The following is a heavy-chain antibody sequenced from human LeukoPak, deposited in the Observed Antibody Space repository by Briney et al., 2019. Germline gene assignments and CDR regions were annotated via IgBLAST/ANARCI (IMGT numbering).Heavy chain of an antibody. Sequence: SETLSLTCTVSGGSISSGGYYWSWIRQPAGKGLEWIGRIYTSGSTNYNPSLKSRVTMSVDTSKNQFSLKLSSVTAADTAVYYCARDFGFLEWNNWFDPWGQGTLVTVSS. J-gene: IGHJ5*02. CDR1: GGSISSGGYY. D-gene: IGHD3-3*01. CDR2: IYTSGST. CDR3: ARDFGFLEWNNWFDP. V-gene: IGHV4-61*02.